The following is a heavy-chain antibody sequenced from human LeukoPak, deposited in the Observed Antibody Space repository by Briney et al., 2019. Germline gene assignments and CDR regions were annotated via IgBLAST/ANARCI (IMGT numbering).Heavy chain of an antibody. V-gene: IGHV4-4*02. D-gene: IGHD2-15*01. CDR1: GGSISSSNW. CDR2: IYHSGST. J-gene: IGHJ5*02. Sequence: SGTLSLTCAVSGGSISSSNWWSWVRQPPGKGLEWIGEIYHSGSTNYNPSLKSRVTMSVDTSKNQFSLKLSSVTAADTAVYYCARDVGYCSGGSCYPEPNNWFDPWGQGTLVTVSS. CDR3: ARDVGYCSGGSCYPEPNNWFDP.